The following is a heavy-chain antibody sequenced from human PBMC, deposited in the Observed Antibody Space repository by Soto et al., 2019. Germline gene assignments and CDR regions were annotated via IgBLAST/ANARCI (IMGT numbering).Heavy chain of an antibody. V-gene: IGHV3-48*03. Sequence: QPGGSLRLSCAASGFTFSSYEMNWVRQAPGKGLEWVSYISSSGSTIYYADSVKGRFTISRDNAKNSLYLQMNSLRAEDTAVYYCATTLYYYYGMDVWGQGTTVTVSS. J-gene: IGHJ6*02. CDR2: ISSSGSTI. CDR3: ATTLYYYYGMDV. CDR1: GFTFSSYE.